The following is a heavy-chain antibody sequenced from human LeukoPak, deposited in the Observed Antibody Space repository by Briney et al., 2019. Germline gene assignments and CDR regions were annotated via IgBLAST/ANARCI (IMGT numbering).Heavy chain of an antibody. CDR2: INHSGST. V-gene: IGHV4-34*01. D-gene: IGHD5-18*01. J-gene: IGHJ4*02. Sequence: PSETLSLTCAVYGGSFSGYYWSWIRQPPGKGLEWMGEINHSGSTNYNPSLKSRDTISVDTSKNQFSLKLSSVTAADTAVYYCARGSTPYRSYGTRPFDYWGQGTLVTVSS. CDR3: ARGSTPYRSYGTRPFDY. CDR1: GGSFSGYY.